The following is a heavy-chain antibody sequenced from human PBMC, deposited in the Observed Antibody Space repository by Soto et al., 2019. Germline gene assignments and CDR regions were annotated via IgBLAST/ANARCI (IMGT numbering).Heavy chain of an antibody. J-gene: IGHJ6*02. Sequence: QVQLQESGPGLVKPSQTLSLTCTVSGGSISSGAYYWSWIRQHPGKGLEWIGYIYYSGSTYYNPSLKSRVIISVDTSKNQFSLKLSSVTAADTAVYYCATRTDYYYGSGSLGGMDVWGQGTTVTVSS. V-gene: IGHV4-31*03. CDR2: IYYSGST. CDR3: ATRTDYYYGSGSLGGMDV. D-gene: IGHD3-10*01. CDR1: GGSISSGAYY.